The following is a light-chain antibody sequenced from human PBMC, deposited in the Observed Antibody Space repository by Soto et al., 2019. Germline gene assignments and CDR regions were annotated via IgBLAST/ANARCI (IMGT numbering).Light chain of an antibody. V-gene: IGKV1-9*01. CDR2: AAS. J-gene: IGKJ2*01. CDR3: QQVNGYPHT. Sequence: DIQLTQSPSFLSASVGDRVTITCRDSQGISSHLAWYQQIPGKGPKLLIYAASTLQSGVPSRFSGSGSGTDFTLAISSLQPEDFATYYCQQVNGYPHTFGQGTRLEIK. CDR1: QGISSH.